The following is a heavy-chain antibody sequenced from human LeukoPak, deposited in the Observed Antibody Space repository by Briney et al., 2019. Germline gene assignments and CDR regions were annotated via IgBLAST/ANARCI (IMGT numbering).Heavy chain of an antibody. CDR1: GSSISGYY. V-gene: IGHV4-59*01. CDR2: IYYSGST. CDR3: ARASPYDYGDYRLYYGMDV. Sequence: SETLSLTCTVSGSSISGYYWSWIRQPPGKGLEWIGYIYYSGSTNYNPSLKSRVTISVDTSKNQFSLKLSSVTAADTAVYYCARASPYDYGDYRLYYGMDVWGQGTTVTVSS. J-gene: IGHJ6*02. D-gene: IGHD4-17*01.